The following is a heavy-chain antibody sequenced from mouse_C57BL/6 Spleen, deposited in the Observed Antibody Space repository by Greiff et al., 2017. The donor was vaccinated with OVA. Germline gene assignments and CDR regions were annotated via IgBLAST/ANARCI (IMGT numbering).Heavy chain of an antibody. V-gene: IGHV1-81*01. D-gene: IGHD3-2*02. J-gene: IGHJ2*01. CDR1: GYTFTSYG. Sequence: VQLQQSGAELARPGASVKLSCKASGYTFTSYGISWVKQRTGQGLEWIGEIYPRSGNTYYNEKFKGKATLTADKSSSTAYMELRSLTSEDSAVYFCARRDSSGYSYWGQGTTLTVSS. CDR2: IYPRSGNT. CDR3: ARRDSSGYSY.